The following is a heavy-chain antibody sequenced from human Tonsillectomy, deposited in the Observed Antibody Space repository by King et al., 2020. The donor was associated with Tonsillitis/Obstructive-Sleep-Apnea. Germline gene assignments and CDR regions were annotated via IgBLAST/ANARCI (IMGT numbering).Heavy chain of an antibody. J-gene: IGHJ6*03. D-gene: IGHD2-2*01. CDR2: INTNTGNP. Sequence: QLVQSGSELKKPGASVKISCKASGYTFTNYAMNWVRQAPGQGLEWMGWINTNTGNPTYAQGFAGRFVFSLDTSVTTAHLQISSLKAEDTAVYFCARHRSYCSSTSCSDYYYYMDVWGKGTTVTVSS. CDR3: ARHRSYCSSTSCSDYYYYMDV. V-gene: IGHV7-4-1*02. CDR1: GYTFTNYA.